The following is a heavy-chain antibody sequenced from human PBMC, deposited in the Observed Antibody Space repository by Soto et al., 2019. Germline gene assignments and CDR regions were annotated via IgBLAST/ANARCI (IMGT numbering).Heavy chain of an antibody. D-gene: IGHD2-15*01. Sequence: EVQLLESGGGLVQPGGSLRLSCAASGFTFSSYAMSWVRQAPGKGLEWVSAISGSGGSTYYADSVKGRFTISRDNSKNTLYLQMISLRAEDTAVYYCAKGPLDRYCSGGSCYGYYWGQGTLVTVSS. J-gene: IGHJ4*02. V-gene: IGHV3-23*01. CDR2: ISGSGGST. CDR1: GFTFSSYA. CDR3: AKGPLDRYCSGGSCYGYY.